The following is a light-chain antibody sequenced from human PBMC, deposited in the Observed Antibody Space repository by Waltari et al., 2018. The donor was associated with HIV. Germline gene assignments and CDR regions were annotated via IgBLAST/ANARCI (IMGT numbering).Light chain of an antibody. CDR1: NSDIGGYNY. CDR3: SSFITTTTHVV. Sequence: QSALTQPASVSGSLGQSVTISCTGANSDIGGYNYVSWYQQQPGKAPKLIIHEVSNRPSGVSDRFSGSKSGNTASLTISGLQAEDESDYYCSSFITTTTHVVFGGGTRLTVL. J-gene: IGLJ2*01. V-gene: IGLV2-14*01. CDR2: EVS.